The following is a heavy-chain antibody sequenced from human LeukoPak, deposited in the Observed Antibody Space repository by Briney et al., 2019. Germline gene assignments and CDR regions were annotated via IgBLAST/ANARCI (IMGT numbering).Heavy chain of an antibody. CDR3: AREVYSYGYHEY. V-gene: IGHV1-2*02. CDR1: GYTFTSYG. D-gene: IGHD5-18*01. J-gene: IGHJ4*02. CDR2: INPNSGGT. Sequence: ASVKVSCKASGYTFTSYGISWVRQAPGQGLEWMGWINPNSGGTNYAQKFQGRVTMTRDTSISTAYMELSRLRSDDTAVYYCAREVYSYGYHEYWGQGTLVTVSS.